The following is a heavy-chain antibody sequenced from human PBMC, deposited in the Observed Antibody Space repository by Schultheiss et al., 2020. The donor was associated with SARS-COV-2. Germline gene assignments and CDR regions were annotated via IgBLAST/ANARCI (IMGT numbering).Heavy chain of an antibody. J-gene: IGHJ4*02. Sequence: SETLSLTCTVSGGSISSGGYYWSWIRQHPGKGLEWIGYIYYSGSTNYNPSLKSRVAISVDTSKSQFSLKLSSVTAADTAVYNCARNLGSSGYNDYWGQGTLVTVTS. V-gene: IGHV4-61*08. CDR2: IYYSGST. D-gene: IGHD3-22*01. CDR1: GGSISSGGYY. CDR3: ARNLGSSGYNDY.